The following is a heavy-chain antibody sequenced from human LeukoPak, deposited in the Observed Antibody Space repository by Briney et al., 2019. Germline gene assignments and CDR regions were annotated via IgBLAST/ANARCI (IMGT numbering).Heavy chain of an antibody. V-gene: IGHV1-18*04. Sequence: ASVKVSCKASGYTFTGYYMHWVRQAPGQGLEWMGWISAYNGNTNYAQKLQGRVTMTTDTSTSTAYMELRSLRSDDTAVYYCARRAGGYSHPYDYWGQGILVTVSS. D-gene: IGHD4-23*01. CDR3: ARRAGGYSHPYDY. CDR2: ISAYNGNT. J-gene: IGHJ4*02. CDR1: GYTFTGYY.